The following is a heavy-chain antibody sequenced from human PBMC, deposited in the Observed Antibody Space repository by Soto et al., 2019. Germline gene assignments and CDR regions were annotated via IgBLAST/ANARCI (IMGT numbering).Heavy chain of an antibody. D-gene: IGHD3-22*01. J-gene: IGHJ4*02. Sequence: QITLKESGPTLVKPTQTLTLTCTFSGFSLSASGVAVAWIRQSPGKALECLAFIYWHDDKRYIPSLESRLTITKDTSKKQVVLTMTNMDSVDTGTYYYADFSSMMNTGYFDYWGPGTVVTVSS. CDR3: ADFSSMMNTGYFDY. CDR1: GFSLSASGVA. CDR2: IYWHDDK. V-gene: IGHV2-5*01.